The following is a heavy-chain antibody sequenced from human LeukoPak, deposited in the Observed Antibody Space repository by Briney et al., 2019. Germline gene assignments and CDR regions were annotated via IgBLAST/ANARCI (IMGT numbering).Heavy chain of an antibody. CDR1: GYTFTTYD. J-gene: IGHJ4*02. V-gene: IGHV1-8*01. CDR2: MNPNSGHT. D-gene: IGHD1-26*01. CDR3: ALSGSYYFDY. Sequence: GASVKVSCKASGYTFTTYDINWVRQATGQGLEWMGWMNPNSGHTGYAQKFQGRITITRNTSISTAYMELSSLRSEDTAVYYCALSGSYYFDYWGQGTLVTVSS.